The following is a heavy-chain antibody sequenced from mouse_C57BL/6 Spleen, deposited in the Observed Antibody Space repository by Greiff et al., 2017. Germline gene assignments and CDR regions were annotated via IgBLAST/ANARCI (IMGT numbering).Heavy chain of an antibody. D-gene: IGHD2-1*01. CDR1: GYTFTSYW. J-gene: IGHJ2*01. V-gene: IGHV1-64*01. CDR3: ARGYGNYVYYFDY. CDR2: IHPNSGST. Sequence: QVQLQQPGAELVKPGASVKLSCKASGYTFTSYWMHWVKQRPGQGLEWIGMIHPNSGSTNYNEKFKSKATLTVDQSSSTAYMQLSSLTSEDSAVYYCARGYGNYVYYFDYWGQGTTLTVSS.